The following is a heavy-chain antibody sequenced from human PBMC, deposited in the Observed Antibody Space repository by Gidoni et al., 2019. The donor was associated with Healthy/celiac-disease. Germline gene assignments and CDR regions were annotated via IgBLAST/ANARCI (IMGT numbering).Heavy chain of an antibody. CDR1: GFTFSSYG. Sequence: QVQLVESGGGVVQPGRSLRLPCAASGFTFSSYGMPWVRQAPGKGLVWVAVIWYHGSNKYYADSVKGRFTISRDNSKNTLYLQMNSLRAEDTAVYYCARASFWSGYSFDYWGQGTLVTVSS. CDR3: ARASFWSGYSFDY. D-gene: IGHD3-3*01. V-gene: IGHV3-33*01. CDR2: IWYHGSNK. J-gene: IGHJ4*02.